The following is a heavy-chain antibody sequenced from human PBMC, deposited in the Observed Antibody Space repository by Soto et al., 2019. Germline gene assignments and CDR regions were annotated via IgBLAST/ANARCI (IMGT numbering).Heavy chain of an antibody. V-gene: IGHV3-21*04. CDR1: GFTFSSYS. Sequence: GGSLRLSCAASGFTFSSYSMNWVRQAPGKGLEWVSSISSSSSYIYYADSVKGRFTISRDNAKNSLYLQMNSLRSDDTAVYYCARDQGLAAAGYYYYYGMDVWGQGTTVTVSS. D-gene: IGHD6-13*01. J-gene: IGHJ6*02. CDR3: ARDQGLAAAGYYYYYGMDV. CDR2: ISSSSSYI.